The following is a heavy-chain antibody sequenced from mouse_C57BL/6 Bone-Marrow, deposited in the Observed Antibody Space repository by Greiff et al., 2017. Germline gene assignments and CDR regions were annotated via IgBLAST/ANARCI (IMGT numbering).Heavy chain of an antibody. CDR2: INPGSGGT. D-gene: IGHD1-1*01. CDR3: AREKAFITTVVAHFDY. V-gene: IGHV1-54*01. Sequence: QVQLQQSGAELVRPGTSVKVSCKASGYAFTNYLIEWVKQRPGQGLEWIGVINPGSGGTNYNEKFKGKATLTADKSSSTAYMQLSSLTSEDSAVYYCAREKAFITTVVAHFDYWGQGTTLTVSS. CDR1: GYAFTNYL. J-gene: IGHJ2*01.